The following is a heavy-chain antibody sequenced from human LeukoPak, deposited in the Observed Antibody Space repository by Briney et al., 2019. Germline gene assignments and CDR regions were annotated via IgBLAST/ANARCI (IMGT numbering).Heavy chain of an antibody. J-gene: IGHJ4*02. D-gene: IGHD2-2*01. V-gene: IGHV3-74*01. CDR2: INSDGSTT. CDR3: ARGYCSSTSCLSCFADY. Sequence: PGGSLRLSCAASGFTFSSYWMHWVRQAPGKGLVWVSRINSDGSTTTYADSVKGRFTISRDNAENTLYLQMNSLRAEDTAVYFCARGYCSSTSCLSCFADYWGQGALVTVSS. CDR1: GFTFSSYW.